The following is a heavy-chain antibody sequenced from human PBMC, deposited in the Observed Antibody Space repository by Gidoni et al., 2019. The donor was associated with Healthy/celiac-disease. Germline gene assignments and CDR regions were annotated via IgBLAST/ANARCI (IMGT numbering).Heavy chain of an antibody. V-gene: IGHV3-20*04. D-gene: IGHD1-26*01. J-gene: IGHJ4*02. CDR1: GFTFDDLG. Sequence: EVQLVESGGGVGRPGGSLRLSCAAPGFTFDDLGMSWGRQVPGKGLEWVSGINWNGGSTGYADSVKGRFTISRDNAKNSLYLQMNSLRAEDTALYYCARGMGATPFDYWGQGTPVTVSS. CDR2: INWNGGST. CDR3: ARGMGATPFDY.